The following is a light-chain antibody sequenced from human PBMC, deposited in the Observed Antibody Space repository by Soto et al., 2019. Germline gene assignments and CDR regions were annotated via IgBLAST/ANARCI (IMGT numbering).Light chain of an antibody. CDR3: QQFNNWPPA. J-gene: IGKJ1*01. Sequence: EMLMTQPPATLSVSPGERATLSCRASQNVRTNLAWYQQKAGQAPRLLIYGASTRATGIPARFSGSGSGTEFTLTISSLQSEDVAIYYCQQFNNWPPAFGQGTKVDIK. CDR2: GAS. V-gene: IGKV3-15*01. CDR1: QNVRTN.